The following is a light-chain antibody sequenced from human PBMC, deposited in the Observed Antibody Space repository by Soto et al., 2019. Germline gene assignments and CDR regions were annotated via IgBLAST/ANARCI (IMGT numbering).Light chain of an antibody. V-gene: IGLV2-14*03. CDR3: SSYTSSSTVV. CDR1: SSDIGGYKY. Sequence: QSALTQPASVSGSPGQSITISCTGTSSDIGGYKYVSWYQHHPGKAPKLMIYDVSNRPSGVSNRFSGSKSGNTASLTISGLQAEDEADYYCSSYTSSSTVVFGGGTKVTAL. CDR2: DVS. J-gene: IGLJ2*01.